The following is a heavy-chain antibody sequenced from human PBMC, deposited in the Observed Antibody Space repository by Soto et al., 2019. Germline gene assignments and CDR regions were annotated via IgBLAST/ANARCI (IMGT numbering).Heavy chain of an antibody. D-gene: IGHD1-20*01. J-gene: IGHJ4*02. V-gene: IGHV3-23*01. Sequence: GGSLRLSCAASGFTFSSYAMSWVRQAPGKGLEWVPAISGSGGSTYYADSVKGRFTISRDNSKNTLYLQMNSLRAEDTAVYYCAKDGLRITDYFDYWGQGTLVTVSS. CDR1: GFTFSSYA. CDR3: AKDGLRITDYFDY. CDR2: ISGSGGST.